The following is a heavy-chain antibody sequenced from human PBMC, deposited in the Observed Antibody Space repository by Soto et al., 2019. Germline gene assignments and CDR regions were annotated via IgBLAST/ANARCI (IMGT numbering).Heavy chain of an antibody. CDR1: GGSITSSSY. CDR3: RSSSRYSTDV. J-gene: IGHJ6*02. CDR2: IYSTGNT. Sequence: QLQLQESGPGLVKPSETLSLSCTVSGGSITSSSYWGWIRQPPGKGLEWIGSIYSTGNTYYNPYLKGRVTISADTSKNQFSLNLSSVTAADTAVYYCRSSSRYSTDVWGQGTTVYVSS. V-gene: IGHV4-39*01. D-gene: IGHD6-13*01.